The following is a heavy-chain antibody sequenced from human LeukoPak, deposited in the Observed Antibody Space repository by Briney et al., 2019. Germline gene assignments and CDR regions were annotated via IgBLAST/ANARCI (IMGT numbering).Heavy chain of an antibody. D-gene: IGHD2-2*01. J-gene: IGHJ6*02. V-gene: IGHV4-59*01. Sequence: SETLSLTCTVSGGSISSYYWSWIRQPPGKGLEWIGYIYYSGSTNYNPSLKSRVTILVDTSKNQFSLKLSSVTAADTAVYYCARKGYQLLQYYYYGMDVWGQGTTVTVSS. CDR2: IYYSGST. CDR3: ARKGYQLLQYYYYGMDV. CDR1: GGSISSYY.